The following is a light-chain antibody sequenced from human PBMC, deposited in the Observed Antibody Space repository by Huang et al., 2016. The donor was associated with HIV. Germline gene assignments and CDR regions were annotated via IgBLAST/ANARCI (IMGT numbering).Light chain of an antibody. CDR3: HHYNSYSGA. J-gene: IGKJ1*01. CDR1: QTISNW. V-gene: IGKV1-5*03. CDR2: KAS. Sequence: DIQMTQSASTLSASVGDRVTITCRASQTISNWLAWYQQKPGKAPNLLIYKASTLESGVPSRLSGSGSGTEFTLTISSLQPDDFATYYCHHYNSYSGAFGQGTKVEIK.